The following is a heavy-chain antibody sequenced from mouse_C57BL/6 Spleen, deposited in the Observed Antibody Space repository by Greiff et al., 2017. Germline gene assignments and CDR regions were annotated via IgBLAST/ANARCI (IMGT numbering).Heavy chain of an antibody. D-gene: IGHD2-5*01. CDR3: AREGAPYYSNYSYAMDY. J-gene: IGHJ4*01. V-gene: IGHV5-4*01. CDR1: GFTFSSYA. Sequence: EVHLVESGGGLVKPGGSLKLSCAASGFTFSSYAMSWVRQTPEKRLEWVATISDGGSYTYYPDNVKGRFTISRDNAKNNLYLQMSHLKSEDTAMYYCAREGAPYYSNYSYAMDYWGQGTSVTVSS. CDR2: ISDGGSYT.